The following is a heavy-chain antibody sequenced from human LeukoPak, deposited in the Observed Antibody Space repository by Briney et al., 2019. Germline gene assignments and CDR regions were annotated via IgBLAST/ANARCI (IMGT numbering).Heavy chain of an antibody. CDR3: SVMHRYYDGSGYWVQ. CDR2: INSDGSTT. Sequence: GGSLRLSCAASGFTFSSYWMYWVRQAPGKGLVWVSRINSDGSTTNYADSVKGRFTISRDNAKNTLYLQMNSLRAEDTAVYYCSVMHRYYDGSGYWVQWGQGTLVTVSS. J-gene: IGHJ4*02. V-gene: IGHV3-74*01. D-gene: IGHD3-22*01. CDR1: GFTFSSYW.